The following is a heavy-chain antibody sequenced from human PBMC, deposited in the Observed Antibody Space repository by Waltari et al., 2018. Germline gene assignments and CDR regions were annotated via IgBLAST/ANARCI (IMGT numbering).Heavy chain of an antibody. Sequence: EVQLEESGGGLVQPGGSLRLSCAASGFTFSSYEMNWVRQAPGKGMEWVSDISDSGTTIYYADSVKGRFTISRDNAKNSLFLQMNSLRAEDTAVYYCASILGTVFDYWGQGTLVTVSS. CDR3: ASILGTVFDY. J-gene: IGHJ4*02. CDR2: ISDSGTTI. CDR1: GFTFSSYE. V-gene: IGHV3-48*03. D-gene: IGHD7-27*01.